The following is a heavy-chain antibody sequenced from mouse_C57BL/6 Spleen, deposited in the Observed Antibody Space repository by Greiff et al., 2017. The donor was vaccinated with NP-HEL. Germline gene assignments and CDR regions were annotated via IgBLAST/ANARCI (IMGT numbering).Heavy chain of an antibody. CDR1: GYTFTSYW. J-gene: IGHJ2*01. V-gene: IGHV1-55*01. CDR2: IYPGSGST. CDR3: ARAYDGYLDY. D-gene: IGHD2-3*01. Sequence: QVQLKQSGAELVKPGASVKMSCKASGYTFTSYWITWVKQRPGQGLEWIGDIYPGSGSTNYNEKFKSKATLTVDTSSSTAYMQLSSLTSEDSAVYYCARAYDGYLDYWGQGTTLTVSS.